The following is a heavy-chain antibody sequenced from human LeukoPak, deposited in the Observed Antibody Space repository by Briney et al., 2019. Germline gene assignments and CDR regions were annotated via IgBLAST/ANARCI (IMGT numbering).Heavy chain of an antibody. CDR2: ISWNSGSI. V-gene: IGHV3-9*01. D-gene: IGHD4-17*01. J-gene: IGHJ4*02. CDR1: GFTFDDYA. CDR3: AKVLYCDLSLVDY. Sequence: GGSLRLSCAASGFTFDDYAMHWVRQAPGKGLEWVSGISWNSGSIGYADSVKGRFTISRDNAKNSLYLQMNSLRAEDTALYYCAKVLYCDLSLVDYWGQGTLVTVSS.